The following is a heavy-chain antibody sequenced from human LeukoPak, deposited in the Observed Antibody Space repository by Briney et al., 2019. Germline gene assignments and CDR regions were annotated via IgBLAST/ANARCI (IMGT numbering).Heavy chain of an antibody. V-gene: IGHV1-46*01. D-gene: IGHD1-26*01. CDR1: GYTFTGYY. CDR2: INPSGGST. CDR3: AKDRSKGSYGDEFDH. Sequence: ASVKVSCKASGYTFTGYYMHWVRQAPGQGLEWMGWINPSGGSTSYAQKFQGRVTMTRDMSTSTVYMELSSLRSEDTAVYYCAKDRSKGSYGDEFDHWGQGTLVTVSS. J-gene: IGHJ4*02.